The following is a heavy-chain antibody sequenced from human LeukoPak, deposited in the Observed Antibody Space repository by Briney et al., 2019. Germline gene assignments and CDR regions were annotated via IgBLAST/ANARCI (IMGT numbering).Heavy chain of an antibody. J-gene: IGHJ2*01. CDR2: IYYSGST. CDR1: GGSISSYY. Sequence: SETLSLTCTVSGGSISSYYWSWIRQPPGKGLEWIGYIYYSGSTNYNPSLMSRVTISVDTSKNQFSLKLSSVTAADTAVYNCARDQGLSYWYFDLWGRGTLVTVSS. CDR3: ARDQGLSYWYFDL. V-gene: IGHV4-59*01. D-gene: IGHD3/OR15-3a*01.